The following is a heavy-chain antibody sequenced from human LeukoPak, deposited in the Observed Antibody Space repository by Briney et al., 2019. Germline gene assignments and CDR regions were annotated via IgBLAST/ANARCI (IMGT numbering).Heavy chain of an antibody. CDR2: ISSNGIST. D-gene: IGHD1-26*01. J-gene: IGHJ4*02. CDR3: VKDLYGWEPKSGDY. V-gene: IGHV3-64D*09. Sequence: PGGSLRLSCSASGFTFSTYATHWVRQAPGKGLEYVSAISSNGISTYYADSVKGRFTISRDNSKNTLYLQMSSLRAEDTAVYYCVKDLYGWEPKSGDYWGQGTLVTVSS. CDR1: GFTFSTYA.